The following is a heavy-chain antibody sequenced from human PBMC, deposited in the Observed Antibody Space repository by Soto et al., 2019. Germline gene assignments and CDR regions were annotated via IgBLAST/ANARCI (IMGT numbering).Heavy chain of an antibody. Sequence: QVQLVESGGGVVQPGRSLRLSCAASGFTFSSYGMHWVRQAPGKGLEWVAVIWYDGSNKYYADSVKGRFTISRDNSKNTLYLQMNSLRAEDTAVYYCARGGIAAAAYYYGMDVWGQGTTVTVSS. V-gene: IGHV3-33*01. CDR2: IWYDGSNK. D-gene: IGHD6-13*01. J-gene: IGHJ6*02. CDR3: ARGGIAAAAYYYGMDV. CDR1: GFTFSSYG.